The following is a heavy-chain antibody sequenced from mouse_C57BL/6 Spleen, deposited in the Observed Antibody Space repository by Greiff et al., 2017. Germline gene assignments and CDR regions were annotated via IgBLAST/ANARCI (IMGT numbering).Heavy chain of an antibody. Sequence: QVQLQQSGPELVQPGASVKISCTASGYAFSSSWLNWVQQRPGKGLEWIGRIYPGDGDTTYNGKFKGKATLTAAKSSSTAYMKLRGLTSEDSAVYVCAREDYVGSTWFAYWGQGTLVTVSA. CDR3: AREDYVGSTWFAY. D-gene: IGHD1-1*01. CDR1: GYAFSSSW. J-gene: IGHJ3*01. CDR2: IYPGDGDT. V-gene: IGHV1-82*01.